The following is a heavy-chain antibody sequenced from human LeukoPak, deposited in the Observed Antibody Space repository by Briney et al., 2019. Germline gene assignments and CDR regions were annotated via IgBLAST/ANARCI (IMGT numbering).Heavy chain of an antibody. J-gene: IGHJ6*03. CDR3: ARLAAAGTSDYYYYYMDV. CDR1: GDSINNFY. CDR2: IYYSGST. Sequence: SETLSLTCAVSGDSINNFYWSWIRQPPGKGLQWIGYIYYSGSTNYNPSLKSRVTISVDTSKNQFSLKLSSVTAADTAVYYCARLAAAGTSDYYYYYMDVWGKGTTVTISS. D-gene: IGHD6-13*01. V-gene: IGHV4-59*01.